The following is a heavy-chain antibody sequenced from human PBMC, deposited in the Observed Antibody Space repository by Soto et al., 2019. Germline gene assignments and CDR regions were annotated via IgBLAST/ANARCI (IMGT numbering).Heavy chain of an antibody. CDR2: INPSGGST. D-gene: IGHD3-22*01. Sequence: QVQLVHSGAEVKKPGASVKVSCKTSGYTFKDYEMHWVRQAPGQGLEWMGIINPSGGSTRYAQKLQGRVTMTRDTSTSTFYMELSSLTSEDTAVYYCARAPGASYYYDRSGYNFDYWGQGTLVTVSS. J-gene: IGHJ4*02. V-gene: IGHV1-46*02. CDR3: ARAPGASYYYDRSGYNFDY. CDR1: GYTFKDYE.